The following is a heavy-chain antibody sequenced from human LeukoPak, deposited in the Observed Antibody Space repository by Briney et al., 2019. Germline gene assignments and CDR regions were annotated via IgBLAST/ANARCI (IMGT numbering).Heavy chain of an antibody. J-gene: IGHJ4*02. CDR2: INPNSGGT. CDR3: ARSLRALSGYQLY. V-gene: IGHV1-2*02. D-gene: IGHD3-22*01. Sequence: GASVKVSCKASGYTFTGYYMHWVGQAPGQGLEGMGWINPNSGGTNYAQKFQGRVTMTRDTSISTAYMELSRLRSDDTAVYYCARSLRALSGYQLYWGQGTLVTVSS. CDR1: GYTFTGYY.